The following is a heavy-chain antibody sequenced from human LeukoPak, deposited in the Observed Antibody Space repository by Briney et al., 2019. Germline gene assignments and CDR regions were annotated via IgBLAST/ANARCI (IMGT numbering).Heavy chain of an antibody. CDR2: IYYSGST. CDR1: GGSISSYY. J-gene: IGHJ6*03. D-gene: IGHD5-24*01. Sequence: SETLSLTCTVSGGSISSYYWSWIRQPPGKGLEWIGYIYYSGSTNYNPSLKSRVTISVDTSKNQFSLKLSSVTAADTAVYYCARGAGEMATILGAYYYYMDVWGKGTTVTVSS. CDR3: ARGAGEMATILGAYYYYMDV. V-gene: IGHV4-59*12.